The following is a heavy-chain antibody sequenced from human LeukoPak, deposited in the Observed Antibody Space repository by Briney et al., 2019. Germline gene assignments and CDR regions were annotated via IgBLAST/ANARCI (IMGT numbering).Heavy chain of an antibody. CDR3: ARGDTQSKYRQFDS. J-gene: IGHJ4*02. V-gene: IGHV3-21*01. CDR1: GFTFSSYE. D-gene: IGHD1-26*01. Sequence: GGSLRLSCAASGFTFSSYEMNWVRQAPGKGLEWVSSITRSNYIYYADSVKGRFTISRDNAKNSLYLQMNSLRAEDTGVYYCARGDTQSKYRQFDSWGQGSLVIVSS. CDR2: ITRSNYI.